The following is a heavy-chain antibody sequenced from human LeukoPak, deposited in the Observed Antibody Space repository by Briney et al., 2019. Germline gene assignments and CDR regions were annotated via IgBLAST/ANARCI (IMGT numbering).Heavy chain of an antibody. D-gene: IGHD1-1*01. CDR3: QVQLERTNYYYYYGMDV. V-gene: IGHV1-58*01. J-gene: IGHJ6*02. Sequence: SVKVSCKAPGFTFTSSAVQWVRQARGQRLEWIGWIVVGSGNTNYAQKFQERVTITRDMSTSTAYMELSSLRSEDTAVYYCQVQLERTNYYYYYGMDVWGQGTTVTVSS. CDR1: GFTFTSSA. CDR2: IVVGSGNT.